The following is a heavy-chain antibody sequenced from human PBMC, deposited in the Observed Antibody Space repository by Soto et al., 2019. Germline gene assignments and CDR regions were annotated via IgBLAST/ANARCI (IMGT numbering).Heavy chain of an antibody. V-gene: IGHV4-4*02. D-gene: IGHD6-19*01. J-gene: IGHJ5*02. CDR2: IYHSGST. CDR1: GGCISSSNW. CDR3: ARGEGNSVAGQVGNWFDP. Sequence: SETLSLTCAVSGGCISSSNWWRYVRQPPGKGLEWIGEIYHSGSTNYNSSLKSRVTLSVDKSKTQFSLKLSSVTAADTAVYYCARGEGNSVAGQVGNWFDPWGQGTLVTVSS.